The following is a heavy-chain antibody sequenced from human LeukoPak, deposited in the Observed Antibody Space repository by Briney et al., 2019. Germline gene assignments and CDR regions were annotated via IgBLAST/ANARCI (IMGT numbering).Heavy chain of an antibody. Sequence: GGSLRLSCAASGFSFSSYGMHWVRQAPGKGLEWVAVISYDGDNKYYADSVNGRFTISRDNSKNTLSLQMDSLRAEDTAVYYCARGRSITLLRGVAMSDGFDIWGQGAMVAVSS. D-gene: IGHD3-10*01. CDR1: GFSFSSYG. J-gene: IGHJ3*02. V-gene: IGHV3-30*03. CDR2: ISYDGDNK. CDR3: ARGRSITLLRGVAMSDGFDI.